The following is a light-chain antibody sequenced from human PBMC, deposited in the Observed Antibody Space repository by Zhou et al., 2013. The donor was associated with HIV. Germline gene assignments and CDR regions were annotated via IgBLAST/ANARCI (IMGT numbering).Light chain of an antibody. CDR2: QAS. V-gene: IGKV1-5*03. J-gene: IGKJ4*02. CDR1: RTIGPW. CDR3: QDYGDSSRT. Sequence: DVQLTQSPPTLSASVGDTVTITCRASRTIGPWLAWYQQKPGGAPKLLVYQASTLESRVPSRFSGRGSGADFYLSIVSLQPDDFATYYCQDYGDSSRTFGRGTRVEI.